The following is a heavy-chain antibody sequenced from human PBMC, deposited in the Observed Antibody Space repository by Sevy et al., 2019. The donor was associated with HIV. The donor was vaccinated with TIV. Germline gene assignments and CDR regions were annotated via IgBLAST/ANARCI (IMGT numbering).Heavy chain of an antibody. CDR2: AWYDGTTK. CDR3: ARELVSPGPLIDNYGMDV. CDR1: GFTFRSYD. Sequence: GGSLRLSCEASGFTFRSYDMHWVRQAPGKGLEWVAIAWYDGTTKYYADSVQGRFTISRDNSKNTISLHMNSLRAEDTATYFCARELVSPGPLIDNYGMDVWGQGTTVTVSS. J-gene: IGHJ6*02. D-gene: IGHD2-8*01. V-gene: IGHV3-33*01.